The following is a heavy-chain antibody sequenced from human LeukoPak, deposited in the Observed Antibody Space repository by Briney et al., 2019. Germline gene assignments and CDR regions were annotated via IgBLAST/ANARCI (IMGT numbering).Heavy chain of an antibody. D-gene: IGHD4-17*01. V-gene: IGHV1-18*01. CDR2: ISAYNGST. Sequence: WASVKVSCKASGYTFTSYGISWVRQAPGQGLEWMGWISAYNGSTNYAQKLQGRVTMTTDTSTSTAYMELRSLRSDDTAVYYCARGSRSMTTVTQAVLVYWGQGTLVTVSS. CDR1: GYTFTSYG. J-gene: IGHJ4*02. CDR3: ARGSRSMTTVTQAVLVY.